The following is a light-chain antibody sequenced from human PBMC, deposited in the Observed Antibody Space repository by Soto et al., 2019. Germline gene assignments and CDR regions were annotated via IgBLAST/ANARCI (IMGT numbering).Light chain of an antibody. J-gene: IGLJ2*01. CDR2: EVT. Sequence: QSVLTQPASVSGSPGQSITISCTGTSSDFGDYNYVSWYQHHPGKVPKLMIYEVTSRPSGVSNRFSGSKSGNTASLTISGLQAEDEADYYCSSYTSSNTLVFGGGTKLTVL. CDR1: SSDFGDYNY. CDR3: SSYTSSNTLV. V-gene: IGLV2-14*01.